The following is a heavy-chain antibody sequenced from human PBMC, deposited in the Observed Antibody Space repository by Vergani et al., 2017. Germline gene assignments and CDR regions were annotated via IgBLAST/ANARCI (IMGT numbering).Heavy chain of an antibody. CDR3: ARAIFGVVSTEYYYYMDV. CDR1: GGSFSGYY. CDR2: INHSGST. J-gene: IGHJ6*03. V-gene: IGHV4-34*01. Sequence: QVQLQQWGAGLLKPSETLSLTCAVYGGSFSGYYWSWIRQPPGKGLEWIGEINHSGSTNYNPSLKSRVTISVDTSKNQFSLKLSSVTAADTAVYYCARAIFGVVSTEYYYYMDVWGKGTTVTVSS. D-gene: IGHD3-3*01.